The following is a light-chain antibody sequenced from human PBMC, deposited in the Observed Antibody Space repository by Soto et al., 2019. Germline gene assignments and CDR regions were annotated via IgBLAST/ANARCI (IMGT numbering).Light chain of an antibody. CDR3: QQDDTTPVT. V-gene: IGKV3-20*01. J-gene: IGKJ4*01. CDR1: QSVSSSY. Sequence: LTQCPGTHSKYPGERATLSCRASQSVSSSYLAWYQQKPGQAPRLLIYGPSNRATGIPDRFSGSGSATDFTLTISRLEPEDSADYYCQQDDTTPVTFGGGTKVDSK. CDR2: GPS.